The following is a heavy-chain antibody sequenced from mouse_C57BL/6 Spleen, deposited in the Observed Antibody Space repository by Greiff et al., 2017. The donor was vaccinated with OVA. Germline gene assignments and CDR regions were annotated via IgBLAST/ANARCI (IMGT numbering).Heavy chain of an antibody. Sequence: EVKLMESGGGLVKPGGSLKLSCAASGFTFSSYAMSWVRQTPEKRLEWVATISDGGSYTYYPDNVKGRFTISRDNAKNNLYLQMSHLKSEDTAMYYCARPYFDYWGQGTTLTVSS. J-gene: IGHJ2*01. CDR3: ARPYFDY. CDR1: GFTFSSYA. CDR2: ISDGGSYT. V-gene: IGHV5-4*03.